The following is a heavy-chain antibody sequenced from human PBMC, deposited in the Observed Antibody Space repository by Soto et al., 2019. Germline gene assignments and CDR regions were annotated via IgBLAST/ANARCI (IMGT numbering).Heavy chain of an antibody. CDR1: GFTFSSYS. D-gene: IGHD1-26*01. V-gene: IGHV3-21*01. CDR3: ARDREDSTYMDV. J-gene: IGHJ6*03. CDR2: ISSSSSYI. Sequence: GGSLRLSCAASGFTFSSYSMNWVRQAPGKGLEWVSSISSSSSYIYYADSVKGRFTISRDNAKNSLYLQMNSLRAEDTAVYYCARDREDSTYMDVRGKGTTVTVSS.